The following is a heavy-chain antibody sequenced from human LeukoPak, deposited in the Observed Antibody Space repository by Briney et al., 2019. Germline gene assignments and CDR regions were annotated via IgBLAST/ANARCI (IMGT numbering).Heavy chain of an antibody. CDR3: ARGSGGPGAFDI. CDR2: IYYSGST. D-gene: IGHD2-2*01. V-gene: IGHV4-39*07. Sequence: SETLSLTCTVSGGSISSSTYYWGWIRQPPGKGLEWIGSIYYSGSTYYNPSLKSRVTISVDTSKKQLSLKLSSVTAADTAVYYCARGSGGPGAFDIWGQGTMVTVSS. CDR1: GGSISSSTYY. J-gene: IGHJ3*02.